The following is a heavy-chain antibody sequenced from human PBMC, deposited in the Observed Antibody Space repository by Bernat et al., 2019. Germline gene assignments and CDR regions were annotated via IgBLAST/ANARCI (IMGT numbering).Heavy chain of an antibody. CDR2: ISYDGSNK. CDR3: AKDGSGATNWFDP. Sequence: VQLVESGGGVVQPGRSLRLSCAASGFTFSSYGMHWVRQAPGKGLEWVAVISYDGSNKYYADSVKGRFTISRDNSKNTLYLQMNSLRAEDTAVYYCAKDGSGATNWFDPWGQGTLVTVSS. D-gene: IGHD3-3*01. CDR1: GFTFSSYG. J-gene: IGHJ5*02. V-gene: IGHV3-30*18.